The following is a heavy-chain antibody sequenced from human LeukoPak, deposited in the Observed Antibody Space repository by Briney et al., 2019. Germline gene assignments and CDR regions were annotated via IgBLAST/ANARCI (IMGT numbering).Heavy chain of an antibody. CDR3: ARRGRNFWSGYPTYYFDY. CDR2: IYYSGST. CDR1: GGSISSYY. D-gene: IGHD3-3*01. J-gene: IGHJ4*02. Sequence: PSETLSLTCTVSGGSISSYYWSWIRQPAGKGLEWIGSIYYSGSTYYNPSLKSRVTISVDTSKNQFSLKLSSVTAADTAVCYCARRGRNFWSGYPTYYFDYWGQGTLVTVSS. V-gene: IGHV4-59*05.